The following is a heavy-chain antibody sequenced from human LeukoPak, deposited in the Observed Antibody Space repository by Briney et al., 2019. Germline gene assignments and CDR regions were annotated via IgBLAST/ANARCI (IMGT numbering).Heavy chain of an antibody. CDR2: IYYSGST. CDR3: ARGGTSANFQH. V-gene: IGHV4-31*03. Sequence: NPSQTLSLTCTVSGGSIRSGAYYWSWIRHRPGKGLEWIGYIYYSGSTHYNPSLQSRVSISVDTSQNQFSLKLSSVTAADTAVYYCARGGTSANFQHWGQGTLLTVSS. CDR1: GGSIRSGAYY. J-gene: IGHJ1*01.